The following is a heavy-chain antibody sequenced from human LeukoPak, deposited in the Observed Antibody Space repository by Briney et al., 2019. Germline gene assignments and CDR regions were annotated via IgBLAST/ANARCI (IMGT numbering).Heavy chain of an antibody. CDR2: IIPIFGTA. V-gene: IGHV1-69*13. D-gene: IGHD2-2*01. Sequence: RASVKVSCKASGGTFSSYAISWVRQAPGQGLEWMGGIIPIFGTANYAQKFQGRVTITADESTSTAYMELRSLRSDDTAVYYCARDQRGRIVVVPAASNYMDVWGKGTTVTVSS. J-gene: IGHJ6*03. CDR1: GGTFSSYA. CDR3: ARDQRGRIVVVPAASNYMDV.